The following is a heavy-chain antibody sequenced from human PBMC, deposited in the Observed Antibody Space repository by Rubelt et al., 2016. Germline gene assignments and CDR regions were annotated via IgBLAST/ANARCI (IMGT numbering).Heavy chain of an antibody. CDR1: GGSFSNNY. D-gene: IGHD5-24*01. Sequence: QVQLQQWGAGLLKPSETLSLTCGVYGGSFSNNYWSWIRQPPGKGLEWIGEINHSGSTNYNPYLKSRVTVSVDTSRRQFSLKLSSVTAADTAVYYLARQMAPVGLITWYFDLWGRGTLVTVSS. J-gene: IGHJ2*01. CDR3: ARQMAPVGLITWYFDL. V-gene: IGHV4-34*01. CDR2: INHSGST.